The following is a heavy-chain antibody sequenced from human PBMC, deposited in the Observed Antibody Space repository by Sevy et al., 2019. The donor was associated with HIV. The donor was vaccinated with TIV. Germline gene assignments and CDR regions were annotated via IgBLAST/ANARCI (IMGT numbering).Heavy chain of an antibody. Sequence: GGSLRLSCAASGFTFSNAWMSWVRQAPGKGLEWVGRIKSKTDGGTTDYAAPVKGRFTISRDDSKNTLYLQMNSLKTEDTAVYYFWYPGITMIGAFDYWGQGTLVTVSS. CDR3: WYPGITMIGAFDY. CDR2: IKSKTDGGTT. J-gene: IGHJ4*02. CDR1: GFTFSNAW. D-gene: IGHD3-22*01. V-gene: IGHV3-15*01.